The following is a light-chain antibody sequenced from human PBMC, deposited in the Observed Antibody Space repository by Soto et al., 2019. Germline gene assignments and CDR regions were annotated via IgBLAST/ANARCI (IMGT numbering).Light chain of an antibody. J-gene: IGKJ1*01. CDR2: DAS. V-gene: IGKV3-11*01. Sequence: EIVLTQFPATLSLSPGERATLSCRASQSVSSYLAWYQQKPGQAPRLLIYDASNRATGIPARFSGSGSGTDFTLTISSLEPEDFAVYYCQQRSDWSWTFGQGTKVEIK. CDR1: QSVSSY. CDR3: QQRSDWSWT.